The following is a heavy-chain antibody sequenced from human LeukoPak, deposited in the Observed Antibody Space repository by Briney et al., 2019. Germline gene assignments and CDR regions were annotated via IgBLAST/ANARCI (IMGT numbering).Heavy chain of an antibody. J-gene: IGHJ4*02. Sequence: PSETLSLTCTVSGGSISSYYWSWIRQPPGKGLEWIGYIYYSGSTNYNPSLKSRVTISVDTSKNQFSLKLSSVTAADTAVYYCARALGGPYYFDYWGQGTLVTVSS. CDR3: ARALGGPYYFDY. CDR1: GGSISSYY. D-gene: IGHD3-16*01. CDR2: IYYSGST. V-gene: IGHV4-59*01.